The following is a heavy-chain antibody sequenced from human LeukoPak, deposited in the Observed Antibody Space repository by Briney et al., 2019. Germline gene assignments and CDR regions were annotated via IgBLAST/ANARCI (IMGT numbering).Heavy chain of an antibody. J-gene: IGHJ4*02. V-gene: IGHV4-34*01. CDR3: ARGPVLRPDS. D-gene: IGHD3-16*01. CDR1: GGXFSAYY. Sequence: SETLSLTCAVYGGXFSAYYCFWIRQPPGKGLEWIGEINHSGTTNYNPSLRSRVIISVATSKNQFSLRLSSVTAADTAVYYCARGPVLRPDSWGQGTLVTVST. CDR2: INHSGTT.